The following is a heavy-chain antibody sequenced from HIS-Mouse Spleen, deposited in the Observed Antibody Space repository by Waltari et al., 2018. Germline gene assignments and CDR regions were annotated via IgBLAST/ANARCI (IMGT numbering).Heavy chain of an antibody. CDR2: IYSCGST. CDR3: AREIPYSSSWYDWYFDL. Sequence: QLQLQVSGPGLVKPQETLSLTCTVSGGSISSSSYYWGWFRPPQGKGLEWIGSIYSCGSTYSNPSLKSRVTISVDTSKNQFSLKLSSVTAADTAVYYCAREIPYSSSWYDWYFDLWGRGTLVTVSS. V-gene: IGHV4-39*07. D-gene: IGHD6-13*01. J-gene: IGHJ2*01. CDR1: GGSISSSSYY.